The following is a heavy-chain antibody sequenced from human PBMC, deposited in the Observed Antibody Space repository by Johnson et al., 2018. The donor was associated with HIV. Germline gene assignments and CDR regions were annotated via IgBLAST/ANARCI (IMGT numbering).Heavy chain of an antibody. J-gene: IGHJ3*02. CDR3: ARGKWLAPGVFDI. CDR2: IKQDGSEK. V-gene: IGHV3-7*01. D-gene: IGHD6-19*01. CDR1: GFTFSSYW. Sequence: MLLVESGGGLVQPGGSLRLSCAASGFTFSSYWMSWVRQAPGKGLEWVANIKQDGSEKYYVDSVKGRFTISRDNAKNSLYLQMNSLRAEDTAVYYCARGKWLAPGVFDIWGQRTMVTVSS.